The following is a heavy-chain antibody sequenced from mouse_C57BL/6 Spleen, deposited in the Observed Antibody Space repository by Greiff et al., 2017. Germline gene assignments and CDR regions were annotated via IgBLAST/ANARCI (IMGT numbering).Heavy chain of an antibody. CDR1: GYTFTSYG. CDR2: IYPRSGNT. Sequence: QVQLKESGAELARPGASVTLSCKASGYTFTSYGISWVKQRTGQGLEWIGEIYPRSGNTYYNEKFKGKATLTADKSSSTAYMELRSLTSEDSAVYFCASLLITTVVPDYWGQGTTLTVSS. D-gene: IGHD1-1*01. V-gene: IGHV1-81*01. J-gene: IGHJ2*01. CDR3: ASLLITTVVPDY.